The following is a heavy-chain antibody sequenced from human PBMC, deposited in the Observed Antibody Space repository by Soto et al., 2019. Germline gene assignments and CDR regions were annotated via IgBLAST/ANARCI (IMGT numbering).Heavy chain of an antibody. CDR2: IYYSGST. Sequence: QVQLQESGPGLVKPSQTLSLTCTVSGGSISSGGYYWSWIRQHPGKGLEWIGYIYYSGSTYYNPSPXRXXTTAVDTSKYQFSLKLSSVTAADTAVYYCARTPLLWGQGTLVTVSS. V-gene: IGHV4-31*03. D-gene: IGHD1-26*01. CDR1: GGSISSGGYY. J-gene: IGHJ4*02. CDR3: ARTPLL.